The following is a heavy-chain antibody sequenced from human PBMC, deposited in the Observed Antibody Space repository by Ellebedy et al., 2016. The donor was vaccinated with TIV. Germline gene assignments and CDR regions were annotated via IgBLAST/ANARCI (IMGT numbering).Heavy chain of an antibody. V-gene: IGHV3-23*01. J-gene: IGHJ5*02. D-gene: IGHD2-2*01. CDR1: GFTFSSYA. CDR3: AKDHTGIVVVPAALGWFDP. Sequence: GGSLRLXCAASGFTFSSYAMSWVRQAPGKGLEWVSAISGSGGSTYYADSVKGRFTISRDNSKNTLYLQMNSLRAEDTAVYYCAKDHTGIVVVPAALGWFDPWGQGTLVTVSS. CDR2: ISGSGGST.